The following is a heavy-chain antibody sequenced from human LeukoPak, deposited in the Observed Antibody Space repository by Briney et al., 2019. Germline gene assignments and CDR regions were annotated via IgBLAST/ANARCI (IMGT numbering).Heavy chain of an antibody. CDR1: GYTFTGCY. D-gene: IGHD1-26*01. CDR2: INPNSGGT. J-gene: IGHJ4*02. V-gene: IGHV1-2*02. CDR3: ARLYRGTPLPYLDY. Sequence: GASVKVSCKASGYTFTGCYMHWVRQAPGQGLEWMGWINPNSGGTNYAQKFQGRVTMTRDTSISTAYMELSRLRSDDTAVYYCARLYRGTPLPYLDYWGQGTLVTVSS.